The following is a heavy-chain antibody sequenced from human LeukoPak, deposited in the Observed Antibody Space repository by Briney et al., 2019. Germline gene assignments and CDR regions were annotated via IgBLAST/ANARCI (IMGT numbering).Heavy chain of an antibody. CDR2: ISGSGGST. CDR1: GFTFSCYA. V-gene: IGHV3-23*01. D-gene: IGHD2-2*01. CDR3: AKGACSSTSCHVDY. J-gene: IGHJ4*02. Sequence: PGGSLRLSCAASGFTFSCYAMSWVRQAPGKGLEWVSAISGSGGSTYYADSVKGRFTISRDNSKNTLYLHMNSLRAEDTAVYYCAKGACSSTSCHVDYWGQGTLVTVSS.